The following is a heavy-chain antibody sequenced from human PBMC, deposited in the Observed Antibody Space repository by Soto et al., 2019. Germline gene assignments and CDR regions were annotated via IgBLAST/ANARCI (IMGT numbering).Heavy chain of an antibody. J-gene: IGHJ5*02. V-gene: IGHV1-18*01. CDR2: ISAYNGNT. Sequence: ASVKVSCKASGYTFTSYGISWVRQAPGQGLEWMGWISAYNGNTNYAQKLQGRVTMTTDTSTSTAYMELRSLRSEDTAVYYCASGEHIVVVTAIPNFNSWGQGTLVTVSS. CDR1: GYTFTSYG. D-gene: IGHD2-21*02. CDR3: ASGEHIVVVTAIPNFNS.